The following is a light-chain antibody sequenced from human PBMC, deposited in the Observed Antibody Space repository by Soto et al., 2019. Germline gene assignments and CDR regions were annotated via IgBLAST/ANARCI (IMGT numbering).Light chain of an antibody. CDR1: QSISNY. Sequence: DIQMTQSPSSLSASVGDRVTITCRASQSISNYLNWYQQKPGKAPKVLIYAASSLQSGVPSRFSGSGSGTDFTLTISSVQPEDFATYYCQQSYSIPLTFGGGTKVEIK. V-gene: IGKV1-39*01. CDR2: AAS. CDR3: QQSYSIPLT. J-gene: IGKJ4*01.